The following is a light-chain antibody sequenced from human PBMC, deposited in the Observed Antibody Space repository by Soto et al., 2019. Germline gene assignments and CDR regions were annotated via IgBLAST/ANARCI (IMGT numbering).Light chain of an antibody. CDR2: GNS. V-gene: IGLV1-40*01. CDR3: QSYDSRLSRVV. CDR1: SSNIGAGYD. J-gene: IGLJ2*01. Sequence: QSVLTQPPSVSGAPGQRVTISCTGSSSNIGAGYDVHWYQQLPGTAPKLLIYGNSNRPSGVPDRFSGSKSGSSASLAITGLRAEDEADYYCQSYDSRLSRVVFGGGTQLTVL.